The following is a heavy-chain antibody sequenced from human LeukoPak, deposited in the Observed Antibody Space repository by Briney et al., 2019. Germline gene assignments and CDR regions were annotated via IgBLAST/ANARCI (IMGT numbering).Heavy chain of an antibody. V-gene: IGHV3-23*01. CDR1: GFTFSYYS. D-gene: IGHD3-22*01. CDR2: ITGSAGST. CDR3: AKSSYYDSSGYYREYYFDY. Sequence: GGSLRLSCAASGFTFSYYSMSWVRQAPGKGLEWVSGITGSAGSTHYADSVKGRFTISRDNTKNTLYLQMNSLRAEDTAIHYCAKSSYYDSSGYYREYYFDYWGQGTLATVSS. J-gene: IGHJ4*02.